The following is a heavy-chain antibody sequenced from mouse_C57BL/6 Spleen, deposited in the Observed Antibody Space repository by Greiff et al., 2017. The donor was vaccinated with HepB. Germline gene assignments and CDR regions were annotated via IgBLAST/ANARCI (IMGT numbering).Heavy chain of an antibody. J-gene: IGHJ3*01. D-gene: IGHD2-12*01. CDR2: INPSSGYT. Sequence: QVQLQQSGAELAKPGASVKLSCKASGYTFTSYWMHWVKQRPGQGLEWIGYINPSSGYTKYNQKFKDKATLTADKSSSTAYMQLSSLTYEDSAVYYCAGGIYDGRFPFAYWGQGTLVTVSA. CDR1: GYTFTSYW. CDR3: AGGIYDGRFPFAY. V-gene: IGHV1-7*01.